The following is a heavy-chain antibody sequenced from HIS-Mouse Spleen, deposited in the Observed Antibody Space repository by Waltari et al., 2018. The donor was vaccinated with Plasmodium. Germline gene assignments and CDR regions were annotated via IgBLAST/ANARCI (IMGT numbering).Heavy chain of an antibody. J-gene: IGHJ3*02. V-gene: IGHV1-18*01. Sequence: QVQLVQSGAEVKKPGASVKVSCKASGYTFISYGFTWVRQAPGQGLEWMGWISPSNGNTNFAQKLQGRVTMTTDTSTSTAYMELRSLRFDDTAVYYCARGSAGDAFDIWGQGTMVTVSS. CDR1: GYTFISYG. CDR3: ARGSAGDAFDI. CDR2: ISPSNGNT. D-gene: IGHD6-19*01.